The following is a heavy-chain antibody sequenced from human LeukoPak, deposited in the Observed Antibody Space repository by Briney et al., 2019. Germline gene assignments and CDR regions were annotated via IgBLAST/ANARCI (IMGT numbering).Heavy chain of an antibody. V-gene: IGHV1-24*01. CDR1: GYTLTELS. J-gene: IGHJ4*02. CDR3: ATVKLGSGYYYSLDY. D-gene: IGHD3-22*01. CDR2: FDPEDGET. Sequence: GASVKVSCKVSGYTLTELSMHWVGQAPGKGLEWMGGFDPEDGETIYAQKFQCRVTMTEDTSTDTAYMELSSLRSEDTAVYYCATVKLGSGYYYSLDYWGQGTLVTVSS.